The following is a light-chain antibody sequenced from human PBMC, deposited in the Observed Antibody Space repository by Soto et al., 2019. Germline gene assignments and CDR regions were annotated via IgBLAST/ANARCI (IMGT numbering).Light chain of an antibody. CDR2: GAS. V-gene: IGKV3-15*01. CDR3: QQYNNWPPGT. J-gene: IGKJ2*02. CDR1: HNIERW. Sequence: MTQSPSTLSASVGDRVTITCRASHNIERWMAWYQQNPGQAPRLLIYGASTRATGIPARFSGSGSGTEFTLTISSLQSEDFGVYYCQQYNNWPPGTFGQGTKLEIK.